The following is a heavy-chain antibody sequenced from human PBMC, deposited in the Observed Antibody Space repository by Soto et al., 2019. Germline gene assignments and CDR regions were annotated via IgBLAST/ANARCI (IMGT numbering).Heavy chain of an antibody. Sequence: QVQLVESGGGVVQPGRSLRLSCAASGFTFSSYGMHWVRQAPGKGLEWVAVIWYDGSNKYYADSVKGRFTISRDNSKTTLYLQMNSLRAEDTAVYYCAVLSTVTEYYYYYYMDVWGKGTTVTVSS. J-gene: IGHJ6*03. CDR2: IWYDGSNK. CDR3: AVLSTVTEYYYYYYMDV. D-gene: IGHD4-4*01. V-gene: IGHV3-33*01. CDR1: GFTFSSYG.